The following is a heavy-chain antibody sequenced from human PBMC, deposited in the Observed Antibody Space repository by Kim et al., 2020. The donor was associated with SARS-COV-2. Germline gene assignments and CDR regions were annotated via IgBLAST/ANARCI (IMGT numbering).Heavy chain of an antibody. J-gene: IGHJ4*02. V-gene: IGHV4-59*01. CDR2: IYYSGST. CDR1: GGSISSYY. D-gene: IGHD4-17*01. Sequence: SETLSLTCTVSGGSISSYYWSWIRQPPGKGLEWIWYIYYSGSTNYNPSLKSRVTISVATSKNQFSLKLSSVTAADTAVYYCARSDPYGGPPGYWGQGTLVTVSS. CDR3: ARSDPYGGPPGY.